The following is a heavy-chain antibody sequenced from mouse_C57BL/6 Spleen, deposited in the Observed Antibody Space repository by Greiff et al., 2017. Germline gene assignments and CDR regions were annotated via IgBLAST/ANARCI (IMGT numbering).Heavy chain of an antibody. J-gene: IGHJ4*01. V-gene: IGHV3-6*01. CDR2: ISYDGSN. CDR3: ARERIHYAMDY. CDR1: GYSITSGYY. Sequence: EVKLMESGPGLVKPSQSLSLTCSVTGYSITSGYYWNWIRQFPGNKLEWMGYISYDGSNNYNPSLKNRISITRDTSKNQFFLKLNSVTTEDTATYYCARERIHYAMDYWGQGTSVTVSS.